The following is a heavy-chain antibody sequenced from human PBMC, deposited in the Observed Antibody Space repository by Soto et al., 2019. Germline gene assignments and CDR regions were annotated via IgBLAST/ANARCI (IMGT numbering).Heavy chain of an antibody. Sequence: EVQLVESGGGLVQPGGSLRLSCAASGFTVSSNYMSWVRKAPGKGLEWVSVIYSGGSTYYADSVKGRFTISRDNSKNTLYLQMNSLRAEDTAVYYCARANTALFWFDPWGQGTLVTVSS. CDR3: ARANTALFWFDP. CDR2: IYSGGST. CDR1: GFTVSSNY. V-gene: IGHV3-66*01. J-gene: IGHJ5*02. D-gene: IGHD5-18*01.